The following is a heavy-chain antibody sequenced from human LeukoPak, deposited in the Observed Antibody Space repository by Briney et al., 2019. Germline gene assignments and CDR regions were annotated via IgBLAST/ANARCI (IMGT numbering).Heavy chain of an antibody. CDR2: ISYDGGNK. J-gene: IGHJ4*02. Sequence: GGSLRLSCAASGFTFSSYAMHWVRQAPGKGLEWVAVISYDGGNKYYADSVKGRFTISRDNSKNTLYLQMNSLRAEDTAVYYCARDLGISSGWYLDYWGQGTLVTVSS. CDR3: ARDLGISSGWYLDY. CDR1: GFTFSSYA. D-gene: IGHD6-19*01. V-gene: IGHV3-30-3*01.